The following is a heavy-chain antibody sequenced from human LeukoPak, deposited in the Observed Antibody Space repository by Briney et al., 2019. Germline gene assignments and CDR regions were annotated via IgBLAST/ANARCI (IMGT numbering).Heavy chain of an antibody. CDR3: ASQLPYSSGWYSPLDY. D-gene: IGHD6-19*01. CDR2: IIPILGIA. Sequence: SVKVSCKASVGTFSSYSIRWLPQAPGQGLEWLCSIIPILGIANYAQKFQGRVTITADKSTSTAYMELSSLRSEDTAVYYCASQLPYSSGWYSPLDYWGQGTLVTVSS. J-gene: IGHJ4*02. CDR1: VGTFSSYS. V-gene: IGHV1-69*02.